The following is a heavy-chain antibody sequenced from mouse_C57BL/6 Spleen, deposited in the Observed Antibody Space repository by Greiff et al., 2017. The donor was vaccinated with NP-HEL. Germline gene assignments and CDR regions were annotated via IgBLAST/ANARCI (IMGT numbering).Heavy chain of an antibody. D-gene: IGHD4-1*01. V-gene: IGHV1-18*01. CDR1: GYTFTDYN. J-gene: IGHJ2*01. CDR3: ARDNWDGGYFDY. CDR2: INPNNGGT. Sequence: EVKLMESGPELVKPGASVKIPCKASGYTFTDYNMDWVKQSHGKSLEWIGDINPNNGGTIYNQKFKGKATLTVDKSSSTAYMELRSLTSEDTAVYYCARDNWDGGYFDYWGQGTTLTVSS.